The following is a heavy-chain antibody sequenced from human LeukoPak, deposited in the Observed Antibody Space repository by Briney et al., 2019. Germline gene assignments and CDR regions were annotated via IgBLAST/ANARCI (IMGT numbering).Heavy chain of an antibody. CDR3: XXXXXXXXXXXXXXXXXFDY. CDR2: ISGSGGST. CDR1: GFTFSSYA. Sequence: GGSLRLSCAASGFTFSSYAMSWVSQAPGKGLEWVSAISGSGGSTYYADSVKARFTISRDNFKNTLYLQMNSLRAEDTAVYYCXXXXXXXXXXXXXXXXXFDYWGQGTLVTVSS. V-gene: IGHV3-23*01. J-gene: IGHJ4*02.